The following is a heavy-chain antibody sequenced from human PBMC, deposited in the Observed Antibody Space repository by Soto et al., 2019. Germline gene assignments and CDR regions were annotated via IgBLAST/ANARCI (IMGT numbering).Heavy chain of an antibody. CDR3: ARGRDLDY. V-gene: IGHV1-18*01. Sequence: QVHLVQSGAEVKKPGASVKVSCKASGYTFTTYGIAWVRQAPGQGLEWMGGISAYNANTYYAQRLQGRGTITTDTSTSTAHMELRSLRSDDTAVYYCARGRDLDYWGQGTLVTVSS. D-gene: IGHD1-26*01. J-gene: IGHJ4*02. CDR2: ISAYNANT. CDR1: GYTFTTYG.